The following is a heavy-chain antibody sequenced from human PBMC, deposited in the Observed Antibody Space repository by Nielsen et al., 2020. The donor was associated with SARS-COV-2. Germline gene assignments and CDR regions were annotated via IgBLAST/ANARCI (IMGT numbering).Heavy chain of an antibody. CDR1: GFTFSNYA. V-gene: IGHV3-23*03. Sequence: GGSLKLSFAASGFTFSNYAMSWVRQAPGKGLEWVSVIYSGGSSTYYADSVKGRLTISRDNSKDTLYLQMNSLRAEDTAVYYCAKSRYSYGNYFDYWGQGTLVTVSS. D-gene: IGHD5-18*01. CDR3: AKSRYSYGNYFDY. CDR2: IYSGGSST. J-gene: IGHJ4*02.